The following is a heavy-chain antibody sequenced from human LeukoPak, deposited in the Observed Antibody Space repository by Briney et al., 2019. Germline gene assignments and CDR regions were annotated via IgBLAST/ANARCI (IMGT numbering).Heavy chain of an antibody. J-gene: IGHJ6*03. CDR3: ARLCSSTSCYKRGWIRTDMDV. V-gene: IGHV4-31*03. D-gene: IGHD2-2*02. CDR2: IYYSGST. Sequence: SETLSLTCTVSGGSISSGGYYWSWIRQHPGKGLEWIGYIYYSGSTYYNPSLKSRVTISVDTSKNQFSLKLSSVTAADTAVYYCARLCSSTSCYKRGWIRTDMDVWGKGTTVTVSS. CDR1: GGSISSGGYY.